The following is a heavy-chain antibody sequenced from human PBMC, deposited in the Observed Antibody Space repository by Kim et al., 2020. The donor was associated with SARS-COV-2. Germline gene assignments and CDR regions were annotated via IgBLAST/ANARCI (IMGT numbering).Heavy chain of an antibody. J-gene: IGHJ1*01. V-gene: IGHV5-51*01. D-gene: IGHD6-13*01. CDR3: ARLGREQVVSEYFQY. Sequence: PSFQGQVTISADKSISTAYLQWSSLEASDTAMYYCARLGREQVVSEYFQYWGQGTLVTVSS.